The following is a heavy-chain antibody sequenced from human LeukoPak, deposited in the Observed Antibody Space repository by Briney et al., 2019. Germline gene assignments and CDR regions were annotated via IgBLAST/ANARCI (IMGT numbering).Heavy chain of an antibody. CDR3: ARRQAYYYDSSGHNWFDP. J-gene: IGHJ5*02. V-gene: IGHV1-2*02. Sequence: ASVKVSCKASGYTFTGYYMHWVRQAPGQGLEWMGWINPNSGGTNYAQKFQGRVTMTRDTSISTAYMELSRLRSDDTAVYYCARRQAYYYDSSGHNWFDPWGQGTLVTVSS. CDR2: INPNSGGT. D-gene: IGHD3-22*01. CDR1: GYTFTGYY.